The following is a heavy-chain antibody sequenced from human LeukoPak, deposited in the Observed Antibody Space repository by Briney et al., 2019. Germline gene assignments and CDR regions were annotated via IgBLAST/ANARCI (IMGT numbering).Heavy chain of an antibody. J-gene: IGHJ5*02. CDR2: IYYSGST. D-gene: IGHD3-3*01. Sequence: SETLSLTCTVSGGSISSYYWSWIRQPPGKGLEWIGYIYYSGSTNYNPSLKGRVTISVDTSKNQFSLKLSSVTAADTAVYYCARGTYYDFWSGPRGSNWFDPWGQGTLVTVSS. CDR1: GGSISSYY. V-gene: IGHV4-59*01. CDR3: ARGTYYDFWSGPRGSNWFDP.